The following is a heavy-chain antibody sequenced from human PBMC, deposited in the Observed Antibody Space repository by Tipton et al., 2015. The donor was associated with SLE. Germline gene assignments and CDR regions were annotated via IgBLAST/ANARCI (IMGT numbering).Heavy chain of an antibody. V-gene: IGHV5-51*01. CDR2: IYPGDSDM. J-gene: IGHJ4*02. D-gene: IGHD2-2*01. CDR3: ARHSGEYCNSASCFRPIDY. CDR1: GYKFTSYW. Sequence: QSGAEVKEPGESLKIPCKGSGYKFTSYWIGWVRQMPGKGLEWMGIIYPGDSDMRYSPSFRGQVTISADKSISTAYLQWSSLKASDTAMYYCARHSGEYCNSASCFRPIDYWGQGTLVTVSS.